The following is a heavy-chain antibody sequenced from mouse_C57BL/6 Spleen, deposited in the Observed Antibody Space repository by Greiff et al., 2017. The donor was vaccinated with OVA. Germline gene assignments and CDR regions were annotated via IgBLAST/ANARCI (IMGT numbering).Heavy chain of an antibody. D-gene: IGHD1-1*01. V-gene: IGHV6-3*01. CDR1: GYTFSNYW. J-gene: IGHJ4*01. CDR2: IRFKSDNYAT. Sequence: EVQLQESGGGLVQPGGSMKLSCVASGYTFSNYWMNWVRQSPGKGLEWVAQIRFKSDNYATHYAESVKGRYTNSRDDSKSSVYLQMNNLRAEDTGIYYCTEYYSSSYGFYYAMDYWGQGTSVTVSS. CDR3: TEYYSSSYGFYYAMDY.